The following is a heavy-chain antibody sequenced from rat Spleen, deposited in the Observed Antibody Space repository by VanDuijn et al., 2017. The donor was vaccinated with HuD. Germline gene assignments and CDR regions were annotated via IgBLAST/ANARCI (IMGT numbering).Heavy chain of an antibody. CDR2: ISYDGSST. Sequence: EVQLVESGGGLVQPGRSLKLSCAASGFTFSNYDMAWVRQAPTKGLEWVATISYDGSSTYYRDSVKGRFTISRDNAKSTLYLQMNSLRSEDTATYYCGKDMNYYSTYPFYVMGDWGQGASVTVSS. CDR1: GFTFSNYD. CDR3: GKDMNYYSTYPFYVMGD. J-gene: IGHJ4*01. D-gene: IGHD1-2*01. V-gene: IGHV5-29*01.